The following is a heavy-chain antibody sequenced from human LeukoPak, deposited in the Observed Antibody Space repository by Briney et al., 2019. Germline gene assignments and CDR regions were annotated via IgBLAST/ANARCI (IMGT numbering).Heavy chain of an antibody. CDR2: IIPIFGTA. D-gene: IGHD2-2*01. CDR1: GGTFSSYA. J-gene: IGHJ4*02. Sequence: SVKVSCKASGGTFSSYAISWVRQAPGQGLEWMGGIIPIFGTANYAQKFQGRVTITTDESTSTAYMELSSLRSEDTAVYYCAKQSLGVPAAMFDYWGQGTLVTVSS. V-gene: IGHV1-69*05. CDR3: AKQSLGVPAAMFDY.